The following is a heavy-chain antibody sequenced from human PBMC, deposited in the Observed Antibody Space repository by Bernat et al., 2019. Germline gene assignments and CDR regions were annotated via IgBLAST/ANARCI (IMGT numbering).Heavy chain of an antibody. D-gene: IGHD2-15*01. CDR2: IIPILGIA. Sequence: QVQLVQSGAEVKKPGSSVKVSCKASGGTFSSYAISWVRQAPGQGLEWMGRIIPILGIATYAQKFQGRVTITADKSTSTAYMELSSLRSEDTAVYYCASPTDPYCSGGSCYSDYPLDYWGQGTLVTVSS. CDR1: GGTFSSYA. J-gene: IGHJ4*02. V-gene: IGHV1-69*04. CDR3: ASPTDPYCSGGSCYSDYPLDY.